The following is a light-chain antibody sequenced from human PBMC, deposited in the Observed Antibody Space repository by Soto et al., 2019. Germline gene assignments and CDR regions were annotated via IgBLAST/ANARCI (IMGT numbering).Light chain of an antibody. V-gene: IGLV1-44*01. CDR3: AAWDVSLNGPA. CDR1: NSNIGSDS. CDR2: RNN. J-gene: IGLJ2*01. Sequence: QSVLTQQPSASGTPGQSVTISCSGSNSNIGSDSVSWYQHLPGSALKVVIYRNNLRPSGVPDRFSGSKSGTSGSLAISGLQSEDEALYYCAAWDVSLNGPAFGGGTKLTVL.